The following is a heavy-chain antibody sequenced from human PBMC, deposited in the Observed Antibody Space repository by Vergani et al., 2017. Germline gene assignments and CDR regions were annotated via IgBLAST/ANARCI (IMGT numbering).Heavy chain of an antibody. J-gene: IGHJ6*03. V-gene: IGHV3-30-3*01. D-gene: IGHD6-6*01. Sequence: QVQLVESGGGVVQPGRSLRLSCAASGFTFSSYAMHWVRQAPGKGLEWVAVISYDGSNKYYADSVKGRFTISRDNSKNTLYLQMNSMRAEDTAVYYCARMGSRGYYYYYMDVWGKGTTVTVSS. CDR3: ARMGSRGYYYYYMDV. CDR1: GFTFSSYA. CDR2: ISYDGSNK.